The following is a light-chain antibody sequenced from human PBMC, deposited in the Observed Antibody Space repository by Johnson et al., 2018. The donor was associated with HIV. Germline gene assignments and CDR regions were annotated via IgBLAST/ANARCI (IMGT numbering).Light chain of an antibody. Sequence: QPVLTQPPSVSAAPGQKVTISCSGSSSNIGNNYVSWYQQLPGTAPKLLIYDNNKRPSGIPDRFSGSKSGTSATLGITGLQTGDEADYYCGTWDSSLIAGLYVFGTGTKVIVL. CDR2: DNN. CDR3: GTWDSSLIAGLYV. J-gene: IGLJ1*01. V-gene: IGLV1-51*01. CDR1: SSNIGNNY.